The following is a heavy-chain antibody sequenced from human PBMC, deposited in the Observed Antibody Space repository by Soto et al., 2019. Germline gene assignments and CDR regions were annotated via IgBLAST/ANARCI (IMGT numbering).Heavy chain of an antibody. CDR2: IYYSGST. CDR1: GGSISGYY. D-gene: IGHD4-17*01. Sequence: SETLSLTCTVSGGSISGYYWSWIRQPPWKGLEWIGYIYYSGSTNYNPSLKSRVTISVDTSKNQFSLKLSSVTAADTAVYYCARHFDDGGFDYWGQGSLVTVSS. J-gene: IGHJ4*02. CDR3: ARHFDDGGFDY. V-gene: IGHV4-59*08.